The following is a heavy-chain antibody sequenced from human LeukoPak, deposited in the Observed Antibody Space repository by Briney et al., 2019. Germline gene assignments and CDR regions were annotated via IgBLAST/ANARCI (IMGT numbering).Heavy chain of an antibody. V-gene: IGHV3-7*01. J-gene: IGHJ4*02. Sequence: TGGSLRLPCAASGFTFSTYWMSWVRQAPGKGLEWVANIKQDGSDKYYVDSVKGRFTISRGNAKNSLYLQMNSLRAEDTAVYYCARCRGGWSRDSWGQGTLVTVSS. CDR2: IKQDGSDK. CDR3: ARCRGGWSRDS. CDR1: GFTFSTYW. D-gene: IGHD6-19*01.